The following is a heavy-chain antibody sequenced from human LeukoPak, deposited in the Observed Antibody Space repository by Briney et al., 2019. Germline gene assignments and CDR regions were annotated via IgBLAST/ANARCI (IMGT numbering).Heavy chain of an antibody. CDR1: GGSISTSNYY. Sequence: SETLSLTCTASGGSISTSNYYWGWIRQPPGKGLEWIGNIFYSGSTYYNPSLNSRVTISRDTSKNHFSLQLSSVTAADTAVYFCARGRVSSSTWHSTYYYYFYMDVWGKGTTVTVSS. V-gene: IGHV4-39*07. CDR2: IFYSGST. J-gene: IGHJ6*03. D-gene: IGHD4-11*01. CDR3: ARGRVSSSTWHSTYYYYFYMDV.